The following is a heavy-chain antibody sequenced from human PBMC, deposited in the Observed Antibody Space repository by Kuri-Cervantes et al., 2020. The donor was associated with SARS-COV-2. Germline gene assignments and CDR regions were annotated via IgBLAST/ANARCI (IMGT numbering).Heavy chain of an antibody. Sequence: ASVKVSCKVSGYTLTELSMHWVRQAPGKGLEWMGGFDPEDGETIYAQKFQGRVTMTTDTSTSTAYMELRSLRYDDTAVYYCAKQCSSPDCMDYFDYWGQGTLVTVSS. CDR1: GYTLTELS. J-gene: IGHJ4*02. V-gene: IGHV1-24*01. D-gene: IGHD6-6*01. CDR2: FDPEDGET. CDR3: AKQCSSPDCMDYFDY.